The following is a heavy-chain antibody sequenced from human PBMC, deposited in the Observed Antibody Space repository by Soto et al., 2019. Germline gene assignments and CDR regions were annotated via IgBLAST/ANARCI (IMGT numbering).Heavy chain of an antibody. CDR1: GYTFTSYD. D-gene: IGHD1-7*01. CDR3: ASRPGNWNYSPFDY. V-gene: IGHV1-8*01. CDR2: MNPNSGNT. Sequence: QVQLVQSGAEVKKPGASVKVSCKASGYTFTSYDINWVRQATGQGLEWMGWMNPNSGNTGYAQKFQGRVTMTRNTSISTAYMGLSSLRSEDTAVYYCASRPGNWNYSPFDYWGQGTLVTVSS. J-gene: IGHJ4*02.